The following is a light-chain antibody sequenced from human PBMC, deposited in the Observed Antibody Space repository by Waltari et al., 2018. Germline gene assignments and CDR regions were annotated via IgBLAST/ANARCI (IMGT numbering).Light chain of an antibody. V-gene: IGLV3-16*01. Sequence: SYALTQPPSVSVSLGQMAMIPCPGAALPKKYADWCQQKPGQFPALVIYKHSGRPSGIPERCSGSSSATIVTLTISGVQAEDEADDYCLSADSSGTSVVFGGGTKLTVL. CDR2: KHS. CDR1: ALPKKY. J-gene: IGLJ2*01. CDR3: LSADSSGTSVV.